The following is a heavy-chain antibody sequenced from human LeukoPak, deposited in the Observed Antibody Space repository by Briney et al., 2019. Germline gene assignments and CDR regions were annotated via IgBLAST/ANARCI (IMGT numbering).Heavy chain of an antibody. D-gene: IGHD3-16*02. CDR1: GGTFISYA. CDR2: IIPIFGTA. Sequence: ASVKVSCKASGGTFISYAISWVRQAPGQGLEWMGGIIPIFGTANYAQKFQGRVTITADESTSTAYMELSSLRSEDTAVYYCARLTRLGELSLYRAWYYFDYWGQGTLVTVSS. CDR3: ARLTRLGELSLYRAWYYFDY. J-gene: IGHJ4*02. V-gene: IGHV1-69*13.